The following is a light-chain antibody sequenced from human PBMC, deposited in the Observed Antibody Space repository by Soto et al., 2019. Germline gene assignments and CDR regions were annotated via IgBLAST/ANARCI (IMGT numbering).Light chain of an antibody. V-gene: IGKV1-5*01. CDR2: DAS. CDR3: QQYNSYSPLT. J-gene: IGKJ4*01. CDR1: QSISSW. Sequence: DIQMTQSPSTLSASVGDRVTITCRASQSISSWLAWYQQKPGKAPKLLIYDASCLESGVPSRFSGSGSGTEFTLTISSLQPDDFATYYCQQYNSYSPLTFGGGTKVEIK.